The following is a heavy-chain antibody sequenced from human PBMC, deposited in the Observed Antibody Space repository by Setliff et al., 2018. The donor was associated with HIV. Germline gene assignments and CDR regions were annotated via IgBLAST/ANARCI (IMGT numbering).Heavy chain of an antibody. J-gene: IGHJ3*02. V-gene: IGHV4-39*02. CDR1: GGSISTSSYY. CDR3: ARLFQWMSFAFDI. D-gene: IGHD5-12*01. CDR2: IYYSGNT. Sequence: SETLSLTCTVSGGSISTSSYYWGWIRQPPGKGLEWIGSIYYSGNTYYNPSLKTRVTMSVDTSKNHFSLQLRSVTAADTAVYYCARLFQWMSFAFDIWGQGTMVTVSS.